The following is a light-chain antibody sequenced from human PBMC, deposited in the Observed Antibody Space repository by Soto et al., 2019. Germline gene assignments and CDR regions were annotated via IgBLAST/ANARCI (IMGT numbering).Light chain of an antibody. CDR1: QSVSNN. Sequence: EIVMTPSPATLSVSPVERAILSCRASQSVSNNLAWYQQRPGQAPRLLIYGASTRATGIPDRFSGSGSGTDFTLTISRLESEDFAVYYCQQYSRTPSNTFGQGTRLEIK. CDR3: QQYSRTPSNT. CDR2: GAS. J-gene: IGKJ5*01. V-gene: IGKV3D-15*01.